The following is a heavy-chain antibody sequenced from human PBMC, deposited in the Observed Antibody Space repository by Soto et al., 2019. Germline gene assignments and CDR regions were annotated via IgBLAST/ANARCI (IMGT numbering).Heavy chain of an antibody. CDR2: IWYDGSNK. V-gene: IGHV3-33*01. D-gene: IGHD4-4*01. CDR1: GFTFSSYG. CDR3: ARDYSKGSPYYYMDV. Sequence: PGESLKISCAASGFTFSSYGMHWVRQAPGKGLEWVAVIWYDGSNKYYADSVKGRFTISRDNSKNTLYLQMNSLRAEDTAVYYCARDYSKGSPYYYMDVWGKGTKVTVSS. J-gene: IGHJ6*03.